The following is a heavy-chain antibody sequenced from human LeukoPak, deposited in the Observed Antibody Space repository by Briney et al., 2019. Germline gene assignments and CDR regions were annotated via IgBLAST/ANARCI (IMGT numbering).Heavy chain of an antibody. CDR2: ISSSSSYI. Sequence: GSLRLSCAASGFTFSSYSMNWVRQAPGKGLEWVSSISSSSSYIYYADSVKGRFTISRDNAKNSLYLQMNSLRAEDTAVYYCARDMGRIAAAEYYFDYWGQGTLVTVSS. CDR3: ARDMGRIAAAEYYFDY. D-gene: IGHD6-13*01. V-gene: IGHV3-21*01. J-gene: IGHJ4*02. CDR1: GFTFSSYS.